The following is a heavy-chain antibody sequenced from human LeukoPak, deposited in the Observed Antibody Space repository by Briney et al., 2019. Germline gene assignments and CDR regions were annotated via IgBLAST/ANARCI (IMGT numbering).Heavy chain of an antibody. V-gene: IGHV4-4*07. D-gene: IGHD6-13*01. CDR2: IYPGESIYASENT. J-gene: IGHJ6*02. CDR3: ACIAARSYYYGMDV. CDR1: GVSISAYY. Sequence: SETLSLTCSVSGVSISAYYWSWIRQPAGKGLEWIGRIYPGESIYASENTNYNPSLKSRVTISVDTSKNQFSLKLSSVTAADTAVYYCACIAARSYYYGMDVWGQGTTVTVSS.